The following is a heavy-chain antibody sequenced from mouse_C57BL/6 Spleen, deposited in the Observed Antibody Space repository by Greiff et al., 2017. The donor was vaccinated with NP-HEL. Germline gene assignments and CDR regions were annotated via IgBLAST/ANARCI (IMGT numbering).Heavy chain of an antibody. J-gene: IGHJ1*03. D-gene: IGHD1-1*01. Sequence: QVQLQQPGAELVRPGSSVKLSCKASGYTFTSYWMHWVKQRPIQGLEWIGNIDPSDSETHYNQKFKDKATLTVDKSSSTAYMQLSSLTSEDSAVYYCARRYYGSSRYFDVWGTGTTVTVSS. CDR3: ARRYYGSSRYFDV. CDR1: GYTFTSYW. V-gene: IGHV1-52*01. CDR2: IDPSDSET.